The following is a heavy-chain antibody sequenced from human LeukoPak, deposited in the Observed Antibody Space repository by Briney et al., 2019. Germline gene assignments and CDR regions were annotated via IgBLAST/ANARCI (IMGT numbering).Heavy chain of an antibody. CDR1: GYSFTTFC. CDR2: IYPGDSDT. Sequence: GESLKISCNGSGYSFTTFCIAWVRHMPGKGLEWMGIIYPGDSDTTYSPSFQGHVTISADKSISTAYLQWSSLKASDTPMYYSARRVGATHPFDYWGQGARVTVSS. V-gene: IGHV5-51*01. D-gene: IGHD1-26*01. CDR3: ARRVGATHPFDY. J-gene: IGHJ4*02.